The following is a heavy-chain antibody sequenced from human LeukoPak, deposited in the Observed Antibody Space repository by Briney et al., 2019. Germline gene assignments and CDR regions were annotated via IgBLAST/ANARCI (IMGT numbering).Heavy chain of an antibody. CDR3: ARAKRGYSGYDFTEVIDY. J-gene: IGHJ4*02. V-gene: IGHV1-18*04. D-gene: IGHD5-12*01. Sequence: ASVKVSCKASGYTFTSYGISWVRQAPGQGLEWMGLISAYNGNTNYAQKLQGRVTMTTDTSTSTAYMELRSLRSDDTAVYYCARAKRGYSGYDFTEVIDYWGQGTLVTVSS. CDR2: ISAYNGNT. CDR1: GYTFTSYG.